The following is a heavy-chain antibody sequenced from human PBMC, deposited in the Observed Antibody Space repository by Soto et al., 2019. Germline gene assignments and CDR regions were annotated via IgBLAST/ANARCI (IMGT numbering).Heavy chain of an antibody. CDR2: MSAYNGNT. V-gene: IGHV1-18*01. CDR1: GYAFTSYG. D-gene: IGHD3-22*01. CDR3: ARAEYYESSGYSVDY. Sequence: GALVKVSCKASGYAFTSYGISWVRQAPGQGLEWMGWMSAYNGNTNYAQKLQGRVTMTTDTSTSTGYMELRSLRSDDTAVYYCARAEYYESSGYSVDYWGQGTVVTVSS. J-gene: IGHJ4*02.